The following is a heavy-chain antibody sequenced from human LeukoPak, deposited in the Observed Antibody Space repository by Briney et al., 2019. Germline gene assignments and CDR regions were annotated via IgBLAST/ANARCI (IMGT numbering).Heavy chain of an antibody. D-gene: IGHD1-26*01. V-gene: IGHV3-33*08. CDR3: ARVGSGSYYLGDY. CDR2: IWYDGSNK. J-gene: IGHJ4*02. Sequence: GGSLRLSCAASGFTFSSYGMHWVRQAPGKGLEWVAVIWYDGSNKYYADSVKGRFTISRDNSKNTLYLQMNSLRAEDTAVYYCARVGSGSYYLGDYWGQGTLVTVSP. CDR1: GFTFSSYG.